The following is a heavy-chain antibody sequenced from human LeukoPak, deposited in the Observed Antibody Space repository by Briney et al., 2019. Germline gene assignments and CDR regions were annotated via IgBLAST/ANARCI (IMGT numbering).Heavy chain of an antibody. Sequence: GGSLRLSCAASGFTFSRYWMNWVRQAPGQGLEWMGWISTYNGNSNYAQKLQGRVTMTTDTSTSTAYMELRSLRSDDTAMYYCAKDRWRDGSSSFDNWGQGTLVTVSS. CDR3: AKDRWRDGSSSFDN. J-gene: IGHJ4*02. D-gene: IGHD6-6*01. V-gene: IGHV1-18*04. CDR2: ISTYNGNS. CDR1: GFTFSRYW.